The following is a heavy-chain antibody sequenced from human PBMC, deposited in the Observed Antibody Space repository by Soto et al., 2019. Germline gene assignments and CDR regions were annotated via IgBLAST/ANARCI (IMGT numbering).Heavy chain of an antibody. CDR2: IYYGGST. V-gene: IGHV4-39*01. CDR3: ARRASGYPFDY. D-gene: IGHD3-22*01. CDR1: GGSISSSSYY. Sequence: QLQLQESGPGLVKPSETLSLTCTVSGGSISSSSYYWGWIRQPPGKGLEWIGSIYYGGSTSYNPALKSRVTISVDTSNNQFSLKLSSVTAADTAVYYCARRASGYPFDYWGQGTLVTVSS. J-gene: IGHJ4*02.